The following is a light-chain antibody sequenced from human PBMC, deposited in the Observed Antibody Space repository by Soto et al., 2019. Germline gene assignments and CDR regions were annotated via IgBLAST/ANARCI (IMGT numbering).Light chain of an antibody. V-gene: IGLV1-40*01. CDR3: QSHDTSLSGYV. J-gene: IGLJ1*01. CDR1: SSNIGAGYD. Sequence: QYVLTQPPSVSGAPGQRVTISCTGSSSNIGAGYDVHWYQQLPGTAPKLLIYGNTNRPSGVPDRFSGSKSGTSASLAITGLQAEDEADYYCQSHDTSLSGYVFGTGTKLIVL. CDR2: GNT.